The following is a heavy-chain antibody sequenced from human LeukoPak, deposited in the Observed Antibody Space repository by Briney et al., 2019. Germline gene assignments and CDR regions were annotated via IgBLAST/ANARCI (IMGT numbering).Heavy chain of an antibody. Sequence: ASVKVSCKASGYTFTSYFMHWVRQAPGQGLEYMGIINPSGGSTSYAQKFQGRLTMTRDMSTSTVYMELSSLRSEDTAVYYCARAGFVSNWFDPWGQGTLVTVSS. J-gene: IGHJ5*02. CDR1: GYTFTSYF. D-gene: IGHD5/OR15-5a*01. V-gene: IGHV1-46*01. CDR2: INPSGGST. CDR3: ARAGFVSNWFDP.